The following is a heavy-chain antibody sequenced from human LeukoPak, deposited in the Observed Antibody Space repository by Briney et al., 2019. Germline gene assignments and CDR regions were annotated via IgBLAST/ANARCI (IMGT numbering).Heavy chain of an antibody. D-gene: IGHD6-19*01. J-gene: IGHJ4*02. CDR2: IRKDGSEK. Sequence: GGSLRLSCAASGFTFSNFWMNWVRQAPGNALEWVAYIRKDGSEKYYVDSVKGRFTISRDNAKGSLYLQMNSLRAEDTAVYYCARHTSGQPFDYWGQGTLVTVSS. CDR3: ARHTSGQPFDY. V-gene: IGHV3-7*03. CDR1: GFTFSNFW.